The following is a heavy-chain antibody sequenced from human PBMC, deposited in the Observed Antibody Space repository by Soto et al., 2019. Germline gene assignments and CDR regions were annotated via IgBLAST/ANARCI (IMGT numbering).Heavy chain of an antibody. J-gene: IGHJ4*02. CDR3: TRLISAAQDY. Sequence: ESGGGLVQPGGSLKLSCAASGFVFKDSLIHWVRQASGKGLEWVGRIRDRAYNYATAYAASVEGRFTISRDDSDNSAYLHMSSLKTEDTAIYYCTRLISAAQDYWGQGTLVTVSS. CDR1: GFVFKDSL. D-gene: IGHD3-10*01. CDR2: IRDRAYNYAT. V-gene: IGHV3-73*01.